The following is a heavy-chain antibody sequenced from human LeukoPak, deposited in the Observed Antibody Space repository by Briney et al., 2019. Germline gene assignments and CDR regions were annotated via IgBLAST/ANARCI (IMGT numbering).Heavy chain of an antibody. Sequence: GGSLRLSCAASGFTFSSYGMHWVRQAPGKGLEWVAVMWYDGSNKYYTDSVKGRFTISRDNSKNTLYLQMNNLRAEDTAVYYCARDNFSSSSRGYYFDYWGQGTLVTVSS. CDR2: MWYDGSNK. J-gene: IGHJ4*02. D-gene: IGHD6-6*01. CDR3: ARDNFSSSSRGYYFDY. V-gene: IGHV3-33*08. CDR1: GFTFSSYG.